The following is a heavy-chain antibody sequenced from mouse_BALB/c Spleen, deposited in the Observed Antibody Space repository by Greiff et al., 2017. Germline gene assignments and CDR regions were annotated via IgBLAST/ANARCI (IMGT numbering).Heavy chain of an antibody. CDR2: IWSGGST. CDR1: GFSLTSYG. Sequence: QVQLKESGPGLVQPSQSLSITCTVSGFSLTSYGVHWVRQSPGKGLEWLGVIWSGGSTDYNAAFISRLSISKDNSKSQVFFKMNSLQANDTAIYYCARNLGYYGSRAMDYWGQGTSVTVSS. D-gene: IGHD1-1*01. J-gene: IGHJ4*01. CDR3: ARNLGYYGSRAMDY. V-gene: IGHV2-2*02.